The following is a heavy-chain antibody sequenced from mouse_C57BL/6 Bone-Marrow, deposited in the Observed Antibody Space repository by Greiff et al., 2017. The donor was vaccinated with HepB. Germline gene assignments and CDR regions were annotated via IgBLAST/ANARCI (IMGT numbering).Heavy chain of an antibody. CDR2: IYPRDGST. CDR1: GYTFTDHT. D-gene: IGHD2-9*01. CDR3: ARSPTMVTTRFYYFDY. Sequence: VMLVESDAELVKPGASVKISCKVSGYTFTDHTIHWMKQRPEQGLEWIGYIYPRDGSTKYNEKFKGKATLTADKSSSTAYMQLNSLTSEDSAVYFCARSPTMVTTRFYYFDYWGQGTTLTVSS. V-gene: IGHV1-78*01. J-gene: IGHJ2*01.